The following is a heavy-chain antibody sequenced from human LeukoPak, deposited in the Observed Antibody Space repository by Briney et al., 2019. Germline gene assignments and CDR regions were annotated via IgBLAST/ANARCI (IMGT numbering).Heavy chain of an antibody. CDR3: ATSQTTSGRYGNAFDI. J-gene: IGHJ3*02. Sequence: GGPLRLSCVGSGFVFTSFWMSWVRQAPGKGPEWVANIKEDGREKYYVDSVKGRFTISRDNAKNSLDLQMNNLRVEDTAVYYCATSQTTSGRYGNAFDIWGQGTTVTVSS. CDR1: GFVFTSFW. CDR2: IKEDGREK. D-gene: IGHD6-19*01. V-gene: IGHV3-7*01.